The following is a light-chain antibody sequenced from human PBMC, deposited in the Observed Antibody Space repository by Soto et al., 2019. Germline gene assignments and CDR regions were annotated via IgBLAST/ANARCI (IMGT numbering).Light chain of an antibody. V-gene: IGKV1-5*03. J-gene: IGKJ4*01. CDR1: QTINKW. CDR3: QQYDSDPLT. CDR2: KAT. Sequence: DIQMTQSPSTLSASVGDRVTITCRASQTINKWFAWYQQKPGKAPKLLIYKATSVESGVPSRFTRSGSGTEFILTISSLQPDDFATYSCQQYDSDPLTFGGGTKVEIK.